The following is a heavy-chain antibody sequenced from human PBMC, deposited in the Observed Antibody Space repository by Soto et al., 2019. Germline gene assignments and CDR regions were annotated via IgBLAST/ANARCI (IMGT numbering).Heavy chain of an antibody. D-gene: IGHD5-18*01. V-gene: IGHV1-3*01. J-gene: IGHJ6*02. CDR3: ARGWDTAMVYYYYYGMDV. CDR1: GYTFTSHA. Sequence: ASVKVSCKASGYTFTSHAMHWVRQAPGQRLEWMGWINAGNGNTKYSQKFQGRVTITRDTSASTAYMELSSLRSEDAAVYYCARGWDTAMVYYYYYGMDVWGQGTTVTVSS. CDR2: INAGNGNT.